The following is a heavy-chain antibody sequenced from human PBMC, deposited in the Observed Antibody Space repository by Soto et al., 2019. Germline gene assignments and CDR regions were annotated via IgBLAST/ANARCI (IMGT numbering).Heavy chain of an antibody. Sequence: GSFWRFSVGALGFALSGYALAGFGRAPGKCLEWVAVISYDGSNKYYADSVKGRFTISRDNSKNTLYLQMNSLRAEDTAVYYCARGTYYDFWSGYPSYGMDVWGQGTTVTAP. CDR3: ARGTYYDFWSGYPSYGMDV. V-gene: IGHV3-30-3*01. D-gene: IGHD3-3*01. CDR1: GFALSGYA. J-gene: IGHJ6*02. CDR2: ISYDGSNK.